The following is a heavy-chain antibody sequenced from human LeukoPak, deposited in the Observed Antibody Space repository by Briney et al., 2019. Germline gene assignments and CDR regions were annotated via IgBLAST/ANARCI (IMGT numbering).Heavy chain of an antibody. Sequence: PGGSLRLSCAASGFTFSTYWMTWVRQAPGKGLEWVAVISYDGSNKYYADSVKGRFTISRDNSKNTLYLQMNSLRAEDTAIYYCAKVTYGSGTYGAFDSWGQGTLVTVSS. D-gene: IGHD3-10*01. J-gene: IGHJ4*02. CDR1: GFTFSTYW. CDR2: ISYDGSNK. V-gene: IGHV3-30*18. CDR3: AKVTYGSGTYGAFDS.